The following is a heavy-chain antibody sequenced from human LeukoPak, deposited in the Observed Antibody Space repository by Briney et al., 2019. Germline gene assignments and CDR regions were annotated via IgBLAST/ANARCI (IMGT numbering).Heavy chain of an antibody. CDR3: AREPTHSSSFLSIWGGPVNNFDY. Sequence: GASVKVSCKASGYTFTSYGISWVRQAPGQGLEWMGWISAYNGNTNYAQKLQGRVTMTTDTSTSTAYMELRSLRSDDTAVYYCAREPTHSSSFLSIWGGPVNNFDYWGQGTLVTVSS. CDR2: ISAYNGNT. J-gene: IGHJ4*02. V-gene: IGHV1-18*01. CDR1: GYTFTSYG. D-gene: IGHD6-13*01.